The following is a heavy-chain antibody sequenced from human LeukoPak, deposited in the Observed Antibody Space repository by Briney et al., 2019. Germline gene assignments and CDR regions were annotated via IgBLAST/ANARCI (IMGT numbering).Heavy chain of an antibody. CDR3: ARDRISGWYPTGNWFDP. CDR1: GGSISSGSYY. D-gene: IGHD6-19*01. V-gene: IGHV4-61*02. Sequence: SETLTLTCTVSGGSISSGSYYWSWIRQPAGKGLEWIGRIYTSGSTNYNPSLKSRVTISVDTSKNQFSLKLSSVTAADTAVYYCARDRISGWYPTGNWFDPWGQGTLVTVSS. CDR2: IYTSGST. J-gene: IGHJ5*02.